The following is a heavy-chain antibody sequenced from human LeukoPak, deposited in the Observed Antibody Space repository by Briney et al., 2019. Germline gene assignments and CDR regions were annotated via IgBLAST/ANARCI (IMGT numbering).Heavy chain of an antibody. J-gene: IGHJ4*02. CDR1: GFTFDDYA. D-gene: IGHD2-15*01. V-gene: IGHV3-9*01. CDR2: INWNSGYI. CDR3: AKDNCNGGSCFTYFDY. Sequence: PGRSLRLSCGASGFTFDDYAMHWVRQAPGKGLEWVSGINWNSGYIGYADSVKGRFTISRDNAKNSLYLQMNSLRAEDTALYYCAKDNCNGGSCFTYFDYWGQGTLVTVSS.